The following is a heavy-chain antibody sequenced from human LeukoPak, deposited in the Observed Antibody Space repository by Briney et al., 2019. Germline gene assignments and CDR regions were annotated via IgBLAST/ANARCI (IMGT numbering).Heavy chain of an antibody. CDR2: INTNTGNP. J-gene: IGHJ5*02. Sequence: GASVKVSCKASGYTFTSYAMNWVRQAPGQGLEWMGWINTNTGNPTYAQGFTGRFVFSLDTSVSTAYLQISSLKAEDTAVYYCARDYRSIAAAAVNWFDPWGQGTLVTVSS. D-gene: IGHD6-13*01. V-gene: IGHV7-4-1*02. CDR1: GYTFTSYA. CDR3: ARDYRSIAAAAVNWFDP.